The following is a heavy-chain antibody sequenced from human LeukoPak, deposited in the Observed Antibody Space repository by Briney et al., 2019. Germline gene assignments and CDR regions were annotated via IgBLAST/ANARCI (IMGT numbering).Heavy chain of an antibody. CDR1: GFTFSSYA. CDR3: AKDEDYYDSSGYYY. D-gene: IGHD3-22*01. J-gene: IGHJ4*02. CDR2: ISGSGGST. Sequence: QPGGSLRLSCAASGFTFSSYAMSWVRQAPGKGLEWVSAISGSGGSTYYADSVKGRFTISRDNSKNTLYLQMNSLRAEGTAVYYSAKDEDYYDSSGYYYWGQGTLVTVFS. V-gene: IGHV3-23*01.